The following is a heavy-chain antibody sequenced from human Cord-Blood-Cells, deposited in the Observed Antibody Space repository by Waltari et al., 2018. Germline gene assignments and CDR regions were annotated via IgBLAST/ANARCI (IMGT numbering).Heavy chain of an antibody. CDR3: ARSAGDVGFFDY. CDR1: GGSFSGYY. Sequence: QVQLQQWGAGLLKPSETLSLTCAVNGGSFSGYYWSWIRQPPGKGLAWIGEINHSGSTNYNPSLKSRVTISVDTSKNQFSLKLSSVTAADTAVYYCARSAGDVGFFDYWGQGTLVTVSS. D-gene: IGHD1-26*01. J-gene: IGHJ4*02. V-gene: IGHV4-34*01. CDR2: INHSGST.